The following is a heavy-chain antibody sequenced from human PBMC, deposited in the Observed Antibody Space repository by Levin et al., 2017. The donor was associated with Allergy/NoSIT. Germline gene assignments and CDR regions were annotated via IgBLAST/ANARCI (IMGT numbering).Heavy chain of an antibody. CDR2: IYHSGNT. J-gene: IGHJ4*02. V-gene: IGHV4-31*03. CDR1: GGSMRIGAYY. D-gene: IGHD5-18*01. CDR3: ARGGIQLWFDY. Sequence: PSETLSLTCTVSGGSMRIGAYYWSWVRQLPGKGLEWIGYIYHSGNTYYNPSLRSRVTISVDTSKTQFSLRLSAVTAADTAVYYCARGGIQLWFDYWGQGTLVTVSS.